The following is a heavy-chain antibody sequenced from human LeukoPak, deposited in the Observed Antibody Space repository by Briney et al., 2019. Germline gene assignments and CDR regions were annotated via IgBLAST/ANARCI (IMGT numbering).Heavy chain of an antibody. J-gene: IGHJ4*02. Sequence: GESLKISCKGSGYSFTSYWIGWVRQMPGKGLEWMGIIYPGDSDTRYSPSFQGQVTISAVKSISTACLQWSSLKASDPAMYCCAWQGFSMVRGFDYWGQGTLVTVSS. CDR1: GYSFTSYW. D-gene: IGHD3-10*01. V-gene: IGHV5-51*01. CDR2: IYPGDSDT. CDR3: AWQGFSMVRGFDY.